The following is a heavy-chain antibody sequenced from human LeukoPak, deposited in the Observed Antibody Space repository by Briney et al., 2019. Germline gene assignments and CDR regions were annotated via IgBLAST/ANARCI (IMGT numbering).Heavy chain of an antibody. V-gene: IGHV3-30-3*01. J-gene: IGHJ6*02. D-gene: IGHD6-13*01. CDR2: ISYDGSNK. CDR3: ARDLRQQLWDYYYGMDV. Sequence: PGGSLRLSCAASGFTFSSYAMHWVRQAPGKGLEWVAVISYDGSNKYYADSVKGRFTISRDNAKNSLYLQMNSLRAEDTAVYYCARDLRQQLWDYYYGMDVWGQGTTVTVSS. CDR1: GFTFSSYA.